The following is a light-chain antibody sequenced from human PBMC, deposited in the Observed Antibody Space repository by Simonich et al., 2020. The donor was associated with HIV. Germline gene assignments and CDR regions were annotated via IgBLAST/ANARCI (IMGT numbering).Light chain of an antibody. Sequence: DIQMTQSPSSLSASVGDRVTITCRASQSISSYLNWYQQKPGKAPKLLISAASTLQSGVPSRFSGSGSGTEFTLTISSLQPDDFATYYCQQYNRYSQMFGQGTKVEIK. CDR3: QQYNRYSQM. CDR2: AAS. J-gene: IGKJ1*01. CDR1: QSISSY. V-gene: IGKV1-39*01.